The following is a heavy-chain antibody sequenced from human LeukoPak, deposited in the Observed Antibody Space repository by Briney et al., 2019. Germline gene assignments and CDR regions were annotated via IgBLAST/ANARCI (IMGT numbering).Heavy chain of an antibody. CDR2: VFYSGGT. CDR1: GDSISSSNC. D-gene: IGHD3-16*01. Sequence: SETLSLTCSVSGDSISSSNCWSWIRQTPGERLEWIGSVFYSGGTYYNPSLKSRVTISVDTSKNQFSLKLSSVTAADTAVYYCARRDNEYVFDFWGQGTPVTVSS. J-gene: IGHJ4*02. V-gene: IGHV4-39*01. CDR3: ARRDNEYVFDF.